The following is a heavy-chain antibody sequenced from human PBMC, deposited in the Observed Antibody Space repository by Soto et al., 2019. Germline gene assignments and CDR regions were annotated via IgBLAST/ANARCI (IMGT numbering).Heavy chain of an antibody. CDR1: GFTFSSYA. CDR3: AKDSNICCGSYYDFWSGYYGPNAFDI. CDR2: ISGSGGST. Sequence: GGSLRLSCAASGFTFSSYAMSWVRQAPGKGLEWVSAISGSGGSTYYADSVKGRFTISRDNSKNTLYLQMNSLRAEDTAVYYCAKDSNICCGSYYDFWSGYYGPNAFDIWGQGTTVTVS. J-gene: IGHJ3*02. D-gene: IGHD3-3*01. V-gene: IGHV3-23*01.